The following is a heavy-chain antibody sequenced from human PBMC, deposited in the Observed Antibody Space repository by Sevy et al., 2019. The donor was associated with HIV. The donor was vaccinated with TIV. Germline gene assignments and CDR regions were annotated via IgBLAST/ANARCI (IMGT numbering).Heavy chain of an antibody. CDR3: ARDPRTAAAGRYFQH. CDR2: ISSSGSTI. CDR1: GFTFSDYY. J-gene: IGHJ1*01. D-gene: IGHD6-13*01. V-gene: IGHV3-11*01. Sequence: GGSLRLSCAASGFTFSDYYMSWIRQAPGKGLEWISCISSSGSTIYFAHSVKGRFTISRDNAKNSLYLQMNSLRAEDTAVYYCARDPRTAAAGRYFQHWGQGTLVTVSS.